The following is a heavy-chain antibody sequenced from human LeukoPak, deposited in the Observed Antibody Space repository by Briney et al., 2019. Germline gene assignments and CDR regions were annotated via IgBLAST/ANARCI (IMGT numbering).Heavy chain of an antibody. V-gene: IGHV3-7*01. J-gene: IGHJ4*02. CDR2: IKQDGSEK. CDR1: GFTFSSYW. CDR3: AKEGGASRFDY. D-gene: IGHD5-12*01. Sequence: GGSLRLSCAASGFTFSSYWMSWVRQAPGKGLEWVANIKQDGSEKYYVDSVKGRFTISRDNAKNSLYLQMNSLRAEDTAVYYCAKEGGASRFDYWGQGTLVTVSS.